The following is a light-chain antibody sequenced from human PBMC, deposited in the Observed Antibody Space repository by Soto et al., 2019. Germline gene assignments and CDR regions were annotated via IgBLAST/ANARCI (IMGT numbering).Light chain of an antibody. Sequence: DIRMTQSPSTLSASVGDRVTITCRASQSISSWLAWYQQKPGKAPKLLIYKASSLESGVPSRFSGSGSGTEFTLTISSLQPDDFATYYCQQYNSYPRTLGQGTKVEIK. J-gene: IGKJ1*01. CDR3: QQYNSYPRT. V-gene: IGKV1-5*03. CDR1: QSISSW. CDR2: KAS.